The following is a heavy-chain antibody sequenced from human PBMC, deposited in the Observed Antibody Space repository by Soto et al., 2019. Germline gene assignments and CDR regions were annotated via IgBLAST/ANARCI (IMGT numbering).Heavy chain of an antibody. D-gene: IGHD3-10*01. CDR1: GGSVSSTSYH. CDR3: ARVYYGPYSWFDP. V-gene: IGHV4-39*01. CDR2: IYYSGST. J-gene: IGHJ5*02. Sequence: PSATLSLTCTVSGGSVSSTSYHWGWIRQPPGKGLEWIGSIYYSGSTYYNPSLKSRVTISVDTSKNQFSLKLSSVTAADTAVYHCARVYYGPYSWFDPWGQGTLVTVSS.